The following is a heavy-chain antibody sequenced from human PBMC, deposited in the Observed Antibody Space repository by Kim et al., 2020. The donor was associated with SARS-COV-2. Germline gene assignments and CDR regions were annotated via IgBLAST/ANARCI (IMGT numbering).Heavy chain of an antibody. CDR1: GFTFSSYG. CDR3: AKASENYYDSSGYDHGRDV. Sequence: GGSLRLACAASGFTFSSYGMHWVRQAPGKGLEWVAVISYDGSNKYYADSVKGRFTISRDNSKNTLYLQMNSLRAEDTAVYYCAKASENYYDSSGYDHGRDVWGQGTTVTVSS. D-gene: IGHD3-22*01. V-gene: IGHV3-30*18. CDR2: ISYDGSNK. J-gene: IGHJ6*02.